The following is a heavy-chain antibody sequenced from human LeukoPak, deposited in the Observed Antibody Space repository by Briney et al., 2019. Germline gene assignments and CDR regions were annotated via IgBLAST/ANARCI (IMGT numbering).Heavy chain of an antibody. J-gene: IGHJ4*02. CDR3: ARDPSGYGGYFDY. D-gene: IGHD4-23*01. CDR2: ISYDGSNK. CDR1: GFTFSSYA. V-gene: IGHV3-30-3*01. Sequence: GGSPRLSCAASGFTFSSYAMHWVRQAPGKGLEWVAVISYDGSNKYYADSVKGRFTISRDNSKNTLYLQMNSLRAEDTAVCYCARDPSGYGGYFDYWGQGTLVTVSS.